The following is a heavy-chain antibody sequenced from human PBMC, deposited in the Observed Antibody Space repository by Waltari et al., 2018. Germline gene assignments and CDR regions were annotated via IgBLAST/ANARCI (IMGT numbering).Heavy chain of an antibody. CDR3: ARDPDNYDSSGYYPGY. V-gene: IGHV1-69*08. Sequence: QVQLVQSGAEVKKPGSSVKVSCKASGGTFSSYTISWVRQAPGQGLEWMGRIIPILGIANYAQKFQGRVRITADKSTSTAYMELSSLRSEDTAVYYCARDPDNYDSSGYYPGYWGQGTLVTVSS. CDR2: IIPILGIA. CDR1: GGTFSSYT. D-gene: IGHD3-22*01. J-gene: IGHJ4*02.